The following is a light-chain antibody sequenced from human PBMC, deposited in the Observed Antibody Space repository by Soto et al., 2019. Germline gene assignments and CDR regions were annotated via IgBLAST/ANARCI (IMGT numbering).Light chain of an antibody. V-gene: IGLV2-14*01. J-gene: IGLJ3*02. CDR1: SSDVGGYNY. CDR2: EVS. Sequence: QSALTQPASVSGSPGQSITISCTGTSSDVGGYNYVSWYQPHPGKAPKLMIYEVSNRPSGVSNRFSGSKSGNTASLTISGLQAEDEADYYCSSYTSSSTPWVFGGGTQLTVL. CDR3: SSYTSSSTPWV.